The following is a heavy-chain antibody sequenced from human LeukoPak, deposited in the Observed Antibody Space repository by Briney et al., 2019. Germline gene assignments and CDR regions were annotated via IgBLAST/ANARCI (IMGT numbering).Heavy chain of an antibody. CDR1: GGSFSGYY. D-gene: IGHD6-13*01. J-gene: IGHJ6*02. Sequence: SEALSLTCAVYGGSFSGYYWSWIRQPPGKGLEWIGEINHSGSTNYNPSLKSRVTISVDTSKNQFSLKLSSVTAADTAVYYCAGGRCSSSWYGRPPYYGMDVWGQGTTVTVSS. V-gene: IGHV4-34*01. CDR2: INHSGST. CDR3: AGGRCSSSWYGRPPYYGMDV.